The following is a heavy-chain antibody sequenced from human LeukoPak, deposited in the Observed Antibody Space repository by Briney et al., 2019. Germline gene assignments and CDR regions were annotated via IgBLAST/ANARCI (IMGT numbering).Heavy chain of an antibody. J-gene: IGHJ4*02. D-gene: IGHD4-23*01. CDR2: ISSSGRAI. V-gene: IGHV3-48*03. CDR3: ARCPRWAHFDY. Sequence: GGSLRLSCAGSGFTFSSYEMNWVRQAPGKGLGWVSYISSSGRAIYYADSVKARFTVSRDNAKNSLYLQMNSLGAEDTAVYYCARCPRWAHFDYWGQGTLVTVSS. CDR1: GFTFSSYE.